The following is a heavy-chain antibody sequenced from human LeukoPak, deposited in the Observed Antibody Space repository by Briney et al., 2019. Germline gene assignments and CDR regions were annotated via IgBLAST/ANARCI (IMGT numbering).Heavy chain of an antibody. D-gene: IGHD3-22*01. V-gene: IGHV4-4*07. CDR2: IYTSGST. J-gene: IGHJ4*02. Sequence: SETLSLTCTVSGGSISSYYWCWIRQPAGKGLEWIGRIYTSGSTNYNPSLKSRVTMSVDTSKNQFSLKLSSVTAEDTAVYYCAKARDYYDSSGFFDYWGQGTLVTVSS. CDR3: AKARDYYDSSGFFDY. CDR1: GGSISSYY.